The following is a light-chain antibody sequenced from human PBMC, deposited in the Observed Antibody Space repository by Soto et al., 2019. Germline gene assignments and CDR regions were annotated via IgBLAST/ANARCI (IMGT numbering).Light chain of an antibody. V-gene: IGLV2-8*01. CDR3: SSYAGNNIYYV. J-gene: IGLJ1*01. CDR1: SNDVGGYNF. CDR2: EVS. Sequence: QSVLTQPPPASGSPGQSVTISCTGTSNDVGGYNFVSWYQQHPGKAPKLMIFEVSKRPSGVPDRFSGSKSGSTASLTVSGLQAEDEADYYCSSYAGNNIYYVFGTGTKVTVL.